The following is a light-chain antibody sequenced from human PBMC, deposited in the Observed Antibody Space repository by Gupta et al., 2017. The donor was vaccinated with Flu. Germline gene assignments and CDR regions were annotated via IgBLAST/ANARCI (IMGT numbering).Light chain of an antibody. J-gene: IGKJ1*01. CDR1: KIISSY. CDR3: QQSYSYFWT. CDR2: AAS. Sequence: GDKGTITCGASKIISSYLNVYHQKPGRAPKLLISAASTLESGVPSRFSGSGSGTDFTLTSSGLQPEDYGIYYCQQSYSYFWTFGQGTKVDMK. V-gene: IGKV1-39*01.